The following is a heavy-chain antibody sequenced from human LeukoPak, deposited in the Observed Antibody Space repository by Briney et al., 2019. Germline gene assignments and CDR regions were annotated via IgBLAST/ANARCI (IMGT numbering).Heavy chain of an antibody. CDR1: GYTLTELS. CDR2: FDPEDGET. J-gene: IGHJ4*02. Sequence: SVTVSCKVSGYTLTELSMHWVRQAPGKGLEGMGGFDPEDGETIYAQQFQGRVTMTEDTSTDTAYMELSSLRSEDTAVYYCATVGSGGATLDFDYWGQGTLVTVSS. D-gene: IGHD1-26*01. CDR3: ATVGSGGATLDFDY. V-gene: IGHV1-24*01.